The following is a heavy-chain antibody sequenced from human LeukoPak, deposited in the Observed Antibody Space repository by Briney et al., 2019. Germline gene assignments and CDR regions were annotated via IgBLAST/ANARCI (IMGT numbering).Heavy chain of an antibody. Sequence: GASVKVSCKASGGTFSSYAISWVRQAPGQGLEWMGRIIPILGIANYAQKFQGRVTITADKSTSTAYMELSSLRSEDTAVYYCASRSSSFLSQSDYYGMDVWGQGTTVTVSS. D-gene: IGHD6-13*01. V-gene: IGHV1-69*04. CDR2: IIPILGIA. J-gene: IGHJ6*02. CDR3: ASRSSSFLSQSDYYGMDV. CDR1: GGTFSSYA.